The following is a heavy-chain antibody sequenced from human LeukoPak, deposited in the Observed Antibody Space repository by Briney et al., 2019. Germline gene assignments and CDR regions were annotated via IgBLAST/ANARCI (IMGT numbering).Heavy chain of an antibody. Sequence: GGSLRLSCAASGFTFSNYVMIWVRRAPGKGLEWVSIIGTSGGDIHYADSVKGRFSISRDNSKNTLFLQMSSLRVDDTAVYYCARDPNWGSGYWGQGTLVTVSS. CDR3: ARDPNWGSGY. CDR2: IGTSGGDI. CDR1: GFTFSNYV. D-gene: IGHD7-27*01. J-gene: IGHJ4*02. V-gene: IGHV3-23*01.